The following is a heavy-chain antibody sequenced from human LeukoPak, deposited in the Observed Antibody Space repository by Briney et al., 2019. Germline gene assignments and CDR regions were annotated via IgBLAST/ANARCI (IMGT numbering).Heavy chain of an antibody. CDR2: ISSSSSYI. J-gene: IGHJ4*02. D-gene: IGHD3-3*01. V-gene: IGHV3-21*01. Sequence: GGSLRLSCAASGFTFSSYSMTWVRQAPGKGLEWVSSISSSSSYIYYADSVKGRFTISRDNAKNSLYLQMNSLRAEDTAVYYCARAITIFGVVRYFDYWGQGTLVTVSS. CDR1: GFTFSSYS. CDR3: ARAITIFGVVRYFDY.